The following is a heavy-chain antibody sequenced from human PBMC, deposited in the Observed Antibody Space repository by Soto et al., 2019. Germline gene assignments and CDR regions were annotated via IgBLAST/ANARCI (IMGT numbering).Heavy chain of an antibody. J-gene: IGHJ5*02. D-gene: IGHD2-15*01. CDR3: ARDYGKLNP. V-gene: IGHV3-21*01. Sequence: EVQLVESGGGLVKPGGSLRLSCAASGFTFSTYTMNWVRQTPGKGLEWVSSISSGSNYIYYADSLKGRFTISRDNAKNSLYLQMTSLRAEDTAVYYCARDYGKLNPWGQGTLVTVSS. CDR2: ISSGSNYI. CDR1: GFTFSTYT.